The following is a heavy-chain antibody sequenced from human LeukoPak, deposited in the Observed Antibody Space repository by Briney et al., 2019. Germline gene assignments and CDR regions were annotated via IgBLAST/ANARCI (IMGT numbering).Heavy chain of an antibody. J-gene: IGHJ3*02. CDR2: INPNSGGT. V-gene: IGHV1-2*02. Sequence: GPSVKVSCKASGYTFTGYYIHWVRQAPGQGLEWMGWINPNSGGTNYAQRFQGRVTMTRDTSISAAYMELSRLRSDDTAVYYCARSTGTDAFDIWGQGTRVTVSS. CDR3: ARSTGTDAFDI. CDR1: GYTFTGYY. D-gene: IGHD1-1*01.